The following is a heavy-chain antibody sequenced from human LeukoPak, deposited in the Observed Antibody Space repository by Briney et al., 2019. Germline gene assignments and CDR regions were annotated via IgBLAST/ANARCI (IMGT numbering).Heavy chain of an antibody. J-gene: IGHJ4*02. Sequence: GGSLRLSCAASGFIFSNYWMSWARQAPGKGLEWVANIKQDGSKTYYVGSVRGRFTISRENAKNSLYLQMNSLRAGDTAVYYCARVAKERVGGVYYFDYWGQGTLVTVSS. V-gene: IGHV3-7*01. CDR2: IKQDGSKT. CDR3: ARVAKERVGGVYYFDY. CDR1: GFIFSNYW. D-gene: IGHD1-1*01.